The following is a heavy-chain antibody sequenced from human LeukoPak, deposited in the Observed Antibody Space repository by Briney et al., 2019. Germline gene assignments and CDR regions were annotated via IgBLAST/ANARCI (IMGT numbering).Heavy chain of an antibody. D-gene: IGHD3-10*01. CDR1: GFSFNRYG. V-gene: IGHV3-23*01. J-gene: IGHJ4*02. CDR2: ISSSGGST. CDR3: IWFGEQLQRTLDY. Sequence: GGSLRLSCAASGFSFNRYGMSWVRQAPGKGLEWVSTISSSGGSTYYADSVRGRFSISTGNSKNTLYLQMNSLRAEDTAVYYCIWFGEQLQRTLDYWGQGSLVTVSS.